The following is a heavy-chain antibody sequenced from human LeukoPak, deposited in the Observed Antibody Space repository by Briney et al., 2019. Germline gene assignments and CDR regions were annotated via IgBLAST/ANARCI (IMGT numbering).Heavy chain of an antibody. Sequence: SETLSLTCTVSGDSVSGISFYWSWIRQPPGKGLQYIGYIQYSGSTNYNPSLKSRVTISVDTSKNQFSLKLSSVTAADTAIYYCARMWYYDDYRFDSWGQGTLVTVSS. CDR3: ARMWYYDDYRFDS. V-gene: IGHV4-61*01. CDR2: IQYSGST. D-gene: IGHD4-17*01. CDR1: GDSVSGISFY. J-gene: IGHJ4*02.